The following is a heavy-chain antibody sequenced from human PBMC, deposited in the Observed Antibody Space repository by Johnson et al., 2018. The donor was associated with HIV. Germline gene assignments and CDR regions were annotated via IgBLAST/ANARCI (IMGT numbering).Heavy chain of an antibody. V-gene: IGHV3-23*04. CDR2: ISGTGGTT. CDR3: ARDGAVAGYHDAFDI. Sequence: VQLVESVGGLVQPGGSLRMSCVASGFTFSTYGMTWVRQAPGKGLEWVSAISGTGGTTYYADSVRGRFSISRDKSKDTLYLQMSSLRAEDTAVYYCARDGAVAGYHDAFDICGQGTMVTVSS. CDR1: GFTFSTYG. J-gene: IGHJ3*02. D-gene: IGHD6-19*01.